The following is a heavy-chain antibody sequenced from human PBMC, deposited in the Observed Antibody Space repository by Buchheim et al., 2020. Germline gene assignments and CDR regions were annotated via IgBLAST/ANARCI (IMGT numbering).Heavy chain of an antibody. CDR1: GFIFSNAW. V-gene: IGHV3-15*01. Sequence: EVQLVESGGGFVKPGESLRLSCAASGFIFSNAWMNWVRQAPGKGLEWVGRIKTQAEGGPTDYAGPVKGRFTLSRDDSQNTLYLQMDSLTIEDTAVYYCTTSPTRFPNYYYTMDVWGQGTT. CDR2: IKTQAEGGPT. CDR3: TTSPTRFPNYYYTMDV. J-gene: IGHJ6*02.